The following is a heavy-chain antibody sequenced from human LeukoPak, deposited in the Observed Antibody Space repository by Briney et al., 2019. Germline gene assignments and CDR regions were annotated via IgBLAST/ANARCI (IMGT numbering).Heavy chain of an antibody. CDR3: ARQKCTSASCLTKNAFDV. CDR2: IYTSGAT. D-gene: IGHD2-2*01. Sequence: WETLSLTCTVSGSISGYYWRWIRQPPGRGGEGVGYIYTSGATNYSPSLKSRVTITVDTSKHQFSLNLSSVTAADSAVYYCARQKCTSASCLTKNAFDVWGQGTMVTVSS. J-gene: IGHJ3*01. V-gene: IGHV4-4*09. CDR1: GSISGYY.